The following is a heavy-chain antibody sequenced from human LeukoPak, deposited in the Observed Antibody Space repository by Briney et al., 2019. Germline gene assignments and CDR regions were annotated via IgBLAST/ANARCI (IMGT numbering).Heavy chain of an antibody. CDR2: ISGSGGST. CDR3: AKRFYYDSSGYGAFDI. D-gene: IGHD3-22*01. Sequence: PGGSLRLSCAASGFTFSSYGMSWVRQAPGKGPEWVSAISGSGGSTNYADSVKGRFTISRDNSKNTLYLQMNSLRAEDTAVYCCAKRFYYDSSGYGAFDIWGQGTMVTVSS. CDR1: GFTFSSYG. V-gene: IGHV3-23*01. J-gene: IGHJ3*02.